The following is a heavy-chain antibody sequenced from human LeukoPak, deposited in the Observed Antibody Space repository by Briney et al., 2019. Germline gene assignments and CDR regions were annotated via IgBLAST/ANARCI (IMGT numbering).Heavy chain of an antibody. CDR2: IYYSGST. Sequence: KASETLSLTCTVSGGSMSNYYWSWIRQPPGKGLEWIGYIYYSGSTNYNPSLKSRVTISVDTSKNQFSLKLSSVTAADTAVYYCARVGYYDSSGDDWGQGTLVTVSS. CDR1: GGSMSNYY. D-gene: IGHD3-22*01. V-gene: IGHV4-59*01. J-gene: IGHJ4*02. CDR3: ARVGYYDSSGDD.